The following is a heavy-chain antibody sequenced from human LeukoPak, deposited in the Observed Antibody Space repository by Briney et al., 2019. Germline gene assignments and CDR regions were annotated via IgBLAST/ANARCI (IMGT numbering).Heavy chain of an antibody. CDR1: GYTFTDYY. CDR3: ARVGVPMVRGVITNWFDP. Sequence: ASVKVSCKASGYTFTDYYMHWVRQAPGQGLEWMGWINPNSGGTNYAQKFQGRVTMTRDTSISTAYMELSRLRSDDTAVYYCARVGVPMVRGVITNWFDPWGQGTLVTVSS. J-gene: IGHJ5*02. D-gene: IGHD3-10*01. V-gene: IGHV1-2*02. CDR2: INPNSGGT.